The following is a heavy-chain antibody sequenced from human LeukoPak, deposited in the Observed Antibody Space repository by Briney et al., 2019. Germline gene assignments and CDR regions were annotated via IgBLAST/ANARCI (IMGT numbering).Heavy chain of an antibody. D-gene: IGHD5/OR15-5a*01. Sequence: GGSLRLSCAASGFTFSRHWMSWVRQAPGKGLEWVANIKQDGSEKHYVDSVKGRFTISRDNAKNSLYLQMDSLRAEDAAIYYCARDANAGYSVNWFDPWGQGTLVTVSS. CDR1: GFTFSRHW. V-gene: IGHV3-7*03. CDR3: ARDANAGYSVNWFDP. CDR2: IKQDGSEK. J-gene: IGHJ5*01.